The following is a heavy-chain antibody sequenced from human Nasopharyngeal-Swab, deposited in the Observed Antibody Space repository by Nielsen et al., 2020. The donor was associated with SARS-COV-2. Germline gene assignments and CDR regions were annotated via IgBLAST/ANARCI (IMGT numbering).Heavy chain of an antibody. CDR1: GYTFTGYY. Sequence: VSVKVSCKASGYTFTGYYMHWVRQAPGQGLEWMGRINPNSGGTNYAQKFQGRVTMTRDTSISAAYMELSRLRSDDTAVYYCAREKRRTHWFDPWGQGTLVTVSS. V-gene: IGHV1-2*06. D-gene: IGHD1-1*01. CDR3: AREKRRTHWFDP. J-gene: IGHJ5*02. CDR2: INPNSGGT.